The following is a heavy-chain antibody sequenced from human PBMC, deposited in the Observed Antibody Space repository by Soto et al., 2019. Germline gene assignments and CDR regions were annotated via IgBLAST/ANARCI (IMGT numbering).Heavy chain of an antibody. V-gene: IGHV4-59*01. Sequence: LSLTCAVSGDSINNSYWSWIRQPPGKRLEWIGNIYYTETTTYNPSLESRVTVSVDTSKNQFSLKLNSVDAADTAVYYCAKYRRTEAEGFTLDYWGRGTLVTVSS. D-gene: IGHD6-13*01. CDR2: IYYTETT. J-gene: IGHJ4*02. CDR1: GDSINNSY. CDR3: AKYRRTEAEGFTLDY.